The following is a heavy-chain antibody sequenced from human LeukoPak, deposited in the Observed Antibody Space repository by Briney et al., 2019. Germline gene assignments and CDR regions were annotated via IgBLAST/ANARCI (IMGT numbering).Heavy chain of an antibody. Sequence: GGSLRLSCAASGFTFSNFWMSWVRQAPGKGLEWVANIKQDGSEKHYVDSVKGRFTISRDNAKNSLYLQMNSLRAEDTAVYYCAKVDTTMVSPPYFDYWGQGTLVTVSS. CDR1: GFTFSNFW. CDR3: AKVDTTMVSPPYFDY. CDR2: IKQDGSEK. V-gene: IGHV3-7*01. J-gene: IGHJ4*02. D-gene: IGHD5-18*01.